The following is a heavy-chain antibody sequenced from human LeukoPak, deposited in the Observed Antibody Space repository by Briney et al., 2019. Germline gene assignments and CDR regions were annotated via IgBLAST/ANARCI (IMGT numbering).Heavy chain of an antibody. D-gene: IGHD6-13*01. CDR3: ARAHSSSWYNLVYYYYMDV. CDR1: GYTFTGYY. V-gene: IGHV1-2*02. J-gene: IGHJ6*03. Sequence: ASVKVSCKASGYTFTGYYMHWVRQAPGQGLEWMGWINPNSGGTNYAQKFQGRVTMTRDTSISTAYMELSRLRSDDTAVYYCARAHSSSWYNLVYYYYMDVWGKGTTVTVSS. CDR2: INPNSGGT.